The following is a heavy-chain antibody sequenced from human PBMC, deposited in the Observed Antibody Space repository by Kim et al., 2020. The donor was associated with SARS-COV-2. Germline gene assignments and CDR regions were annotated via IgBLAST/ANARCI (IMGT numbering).Heavy chain of an antibody. CDR2: IDPSDSFT. CDR3: AKQRRYFDCSFDY. V-gene: IGHV5-10-1*01. D-gene: IGHD3-9*01. CDR1: GYRFTSYW. Sequence: GESLKISCQGSGYRFTSYWITWVRQMPGKGLEWMGRIDPSDSFTNYSPSFEGHVTISADKSISTAYLQWSSLKASDTAMYFCAKQRRYFDCSFDYWGQGT. J-gene: IGHJ4*02.